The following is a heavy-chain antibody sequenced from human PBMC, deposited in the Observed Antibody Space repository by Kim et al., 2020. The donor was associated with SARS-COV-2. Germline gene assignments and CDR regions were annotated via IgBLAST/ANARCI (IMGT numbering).Heavy chain of an antibody. J-gene: IGHJ4*02. CDR2: VNTDGSTT. D-gene: IGHD3-10*01. CDR3: TRSDGINSLFDY. V-gene: IGHV3-74*01. Sequence: GGSLRLSCAASGFTFSNYWMHWVRQAPGKGLVWVSHVNTDGSTTYSAVSLKGRFTISRDNAKNTLYLQMDSLRAEDTAVYYCTRSDGINSLFDYWGQGTLVTVSS. CDR1: GFTFSNYW.